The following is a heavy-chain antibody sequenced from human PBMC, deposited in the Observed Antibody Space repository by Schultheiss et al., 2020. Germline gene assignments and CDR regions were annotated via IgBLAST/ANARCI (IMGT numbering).Heavy chain of an antibody. Sequence: ASVKVSCKASGYSFVSYAMNWVRQAPGQGLEWMGWINPNSGGTNYAQKFQGRVTMTRDTSISTAYMELSRLRSDDTAVYYCARDGGWEALDYWGQGTLVTVSS. CDR3: ARDGGWEALDY. D-gene: IGHD1-26*01. J-gene: IGHJ4*02. V-gene: IGHV1-2*02. CDR1: GYSFVSYA. CDR2: INPNSGGT.